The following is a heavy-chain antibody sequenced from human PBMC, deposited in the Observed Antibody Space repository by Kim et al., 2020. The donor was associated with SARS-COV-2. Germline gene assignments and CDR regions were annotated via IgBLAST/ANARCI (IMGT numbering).Heavy chain of an antibody. CDR1: GFTFSSHA. Sequence: GGSLRLSCAASGFTFSSHAMSWVRLAPGKGLEWVSAITGSATSTFYADSVKGRFTISRDNFQNTLSLEMKSRRAEDTAVYYCAQGIRSAMLTVFEDFYYYAVDVWGQGTTVTVSS. J-gene: IGHJ6*02. CDR3: AQGIRSAMLTVFEDFYYYAVDV. D-gene: IGHD3-9*01. V-gene: IGHV3-23*01. CDR2: ITGSATST.